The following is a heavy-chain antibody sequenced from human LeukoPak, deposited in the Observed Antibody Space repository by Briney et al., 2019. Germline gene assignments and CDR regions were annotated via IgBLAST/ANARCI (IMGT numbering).Heavy chain of an antibody. CDR2: IYYSGST. CDR1: GGSISSSSYY. CDR3: ARGRVWFGFFDL. Sequence: SETQSLTCTVSGGSISSSSYYWGWIRQPPGKGLEWIGSIYYSGSTYYNPSLKSRVTISVDTSKNQFSLKLSSVTAADTGLYYCARGRVWFGFFDLWGRGTLVTVSS. D-gene: IGHD3-10*01. V-gene: IGHV4-39*01. J-gene: IGHJ2*01.